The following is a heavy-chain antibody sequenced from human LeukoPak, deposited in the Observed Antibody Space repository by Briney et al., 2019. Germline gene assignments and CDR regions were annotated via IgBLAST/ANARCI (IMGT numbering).Heavy chain of an antibody. J-gene: IGHJ6*03. CDR1: DDSITMYY. CDR3: ARGRVSSRTWYSTYYYYFYMDV. V-gene: IGHV4-59*01. Sequence: SVTLSLTCSVSDDSITMYYWTWIRQPPEKGLEWIGYVDHTGSTNFNPSLNGRVSISRDTTNNLFSLRLRSVTAADTAVYFCARGRVSSRTWYSTYYYYFYMDVWGKGTTVTVSS. CDR2: VDHTGST. D-gene: IGHD1-1*01.